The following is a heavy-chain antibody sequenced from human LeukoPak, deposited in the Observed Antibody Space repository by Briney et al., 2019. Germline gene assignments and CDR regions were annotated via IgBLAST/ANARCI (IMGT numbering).Heavy chain of an antibody. V-gene: IGHV1-2*02. CDR1: GYTFTGYY. CDR2: INPNSGGT. J-gene: IGHJ1*01. CDR3: ARGYYDSSDYEYFQH. Sequence: GASVKVSCKASGYTFTGYYMHWVRQAPGQGLEWMGWINPNSGGTNYAQKFQGRVTMTRDTSTSTVYMELSSLRSDDTAVYYCARGYYDSSDYEYFQHWGQGTLVTVSS. D-gene: IGHD3-22*01.